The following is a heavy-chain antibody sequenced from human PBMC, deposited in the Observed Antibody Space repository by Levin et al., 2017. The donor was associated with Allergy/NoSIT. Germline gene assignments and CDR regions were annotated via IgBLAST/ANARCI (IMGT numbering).Heavy chain of an antibody. CDR2: TYHTVNT. J-gene: IGHJ6*02. D-gene: IGHD2-15*01. Sequence: SETLSLTCAVSGGSITSTSWWSWVRQPPGKGLEWVGETYHTVNTNYNPSLKSRFPISVDKSKNQFSLTLTSLTAADTAVYYCARERYGGSNCHYYHGADVWGPGTTVTVSS. CDR1: GGSITSTSW. V-gene: IGHV4-4*02. CDR3: ARERYGGSNCHYYHGADV.